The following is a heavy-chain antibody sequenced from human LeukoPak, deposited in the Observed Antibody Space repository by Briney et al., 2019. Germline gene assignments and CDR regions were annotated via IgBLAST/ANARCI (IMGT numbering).Heavy chain of an antibody. J-gene: IGHJ4*02. D-gene: IGHD3-10*01. CDR1: GFSFSDYW. CDR2: INPDGTAT. Sequence: GGSLTLSCAASGFSFSDYWMTWVRQAPGAGLEFVANINPDGTATYYADPVKGRFTISRDNAKKTLHLQMHSLRLEDTAVYYCAPYGSGTYFPHYWGQGTLVTVSS. CDR3: APYGSGTYFPHY. V-gene: IGHV3-7*03.